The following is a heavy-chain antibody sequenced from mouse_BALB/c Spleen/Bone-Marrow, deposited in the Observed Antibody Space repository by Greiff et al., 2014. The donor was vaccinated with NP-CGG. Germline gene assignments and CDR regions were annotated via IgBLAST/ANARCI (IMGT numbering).Heavy chain of an antibody. Sequence: QVQLQQSGAELARPGASVKLSCKASGYTFTSYWMQWVKQRPGQGLEWIGAIYPGDGDTRCTQKFKGKATLTADKSSSTAYMQLSSLASEDSAVYYCARYYYAMDYWGQGTSVTVSS. CDR2: IYPGDGDT. J-gene: IGHJ4*01. CDR1: GYTFTSYW. CDR3: ARYYYAMDY. V-gene: IGHV1-87*01.